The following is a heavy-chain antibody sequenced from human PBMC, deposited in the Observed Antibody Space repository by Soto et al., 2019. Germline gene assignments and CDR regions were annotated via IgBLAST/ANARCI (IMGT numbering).Heavy chain of an antibody. V-gene: IGHV1-69*06. CDR1: GGSFSTYS. Sequence: QVQLVQSGAEVKKPGSSVKVSCKASGGSFSTYSISWVRQAPGQGLEWMGGIIPIFGTSNYAQKFQGSVTITAEKSTNTADMELSSLRSADTAVFYCAITYGDNLVGAFDIWGQGTMVTVSS. CDR3: AITYGDNLVGAFDI. D-gene: IGHD4-17*01. CDR2: IIPIFGTS. J-gene: IGHJ3*02.